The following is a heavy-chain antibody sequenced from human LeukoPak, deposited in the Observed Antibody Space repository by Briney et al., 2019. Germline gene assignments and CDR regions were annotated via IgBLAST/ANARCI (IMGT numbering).Heavy chain of an antibody. CDR1: GGFVSYFH. D-gene: IGHD2-2*01. Sequence: SETLSLTCTVSGGFVSYFHWSWIRQSAGKGLEWIGRLQMKGKTNYNPSLTRLYAISGDTNNNQLSLELTSVSAADTAVYYCVRDRHYRIWRSSTWERSYWQYYYSAHVWGEGTTVSV. V-gene: IGHV4-4*07. J-gene: IGHJ6*03. CDR3: VRDRHYRIWRSSTWERSYWQYYYSAHV. CDR2: LQMKGKT.